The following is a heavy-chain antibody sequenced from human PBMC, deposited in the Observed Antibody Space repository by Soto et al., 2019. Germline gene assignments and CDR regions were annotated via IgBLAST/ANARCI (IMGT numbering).Heavy chain of an antibody. CDR2: IIPIFGTA. CDR1: GGTFSSYA. Sequence: SVKVSCKASGGTFSSYAISWVRQAPGQGLEWMGGIIPIFGTANYAQKFQGRVTITADKSTGTAYMELSSLRSEDTAVYYCARDIVVVVAAIPGWFDPWGQGTLVTVSS. CDR3: ARDIVVVVAAIPGWFDP. V-gene: IGHV1-69*06. J-gene: IGHJ5*02. D-gene: IGHD2-15*01.